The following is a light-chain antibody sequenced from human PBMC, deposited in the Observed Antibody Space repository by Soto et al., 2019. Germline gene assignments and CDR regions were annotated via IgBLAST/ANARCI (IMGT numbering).Light chain of an antibody. Sequence: EIVLTQSPATLYLSPGERATLSCRASQSVSSYLAWYQQKPGQAPRLLIYDASNRATGIPARFSGSGSGTDFSLTISILEPEDFAVYSCQQRSNWLTFGGGTKVEIK. CDR1: QSVSSY. CDR3: QQRSNWLT. CDR2: DAS. V-gene: IGKV3-11*01. J-gene: IGKJ4*01.